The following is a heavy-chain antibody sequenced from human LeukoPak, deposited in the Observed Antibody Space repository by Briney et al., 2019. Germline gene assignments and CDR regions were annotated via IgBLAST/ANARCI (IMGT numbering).Heavy chain of an antibody. J-gene: IGHJ4*02. CDR1: GFTFSNYA. CDR2: ISASGATT. V-gene: IGHV3-23*01. CDR3: AKDRICSGGICYYFVY. Sequence: GGSLRLSCAASGFTFSNYAMNWVRQAPGKGLEWVSGISASGATTYYADSVKGRFTISRDNSRNTLYLQMNSLRADDTAVYHCAKDRICSGGICYYFVYWGRGTLVTVSS. D-gene: IGHD2-15*01.